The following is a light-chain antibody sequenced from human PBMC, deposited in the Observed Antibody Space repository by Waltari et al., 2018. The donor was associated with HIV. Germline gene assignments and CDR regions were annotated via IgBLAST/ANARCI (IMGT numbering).Light chain of an antibody. J-gene: IGLJ1*01. CDR2: SNN. CDR3: AAWDDSLKGGA. V-gene: IGLV1-44*01. Sequence: QSVLAQPPSASGTPGPRVTISCSGSTSNIGGNPVSWYQQLPGTAPKLLIYSNNERPSGVPDRLSGSTSGTSASLVISGLQSEDEADYYCAAWDDSLKGGAFGTGTKVTVL. CDR1: TSNIGGNP.